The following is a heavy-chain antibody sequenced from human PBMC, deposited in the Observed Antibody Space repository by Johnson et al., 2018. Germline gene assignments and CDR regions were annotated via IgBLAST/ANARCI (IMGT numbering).Heavy chain of an antibody. J-gene: IGHJ6*03. CDR1: GGSFNNYS. CDR3: VRGRRTERNLENYHYYYYMDM. CDR2: INDSGIP. Sequence: QVQLQQWGAGLLKPSETLSLTCAIHGGSFNNYSWSWIRQPPGKGLEWMGEINDSGIPNYNPSLNSRATIAGDTSKNHFSLKVTSVTAADTAVYYCVRGRRTERNLENYHYYYYMDMWDKGTTVSVSS. D-gene: IGHD1-1*01. V-gene: IGHV4-34*01.